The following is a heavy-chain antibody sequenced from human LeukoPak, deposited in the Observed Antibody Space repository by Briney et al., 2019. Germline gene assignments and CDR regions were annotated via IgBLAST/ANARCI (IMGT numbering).Heavy chain of an antibody. V-gene: IGHV1-18*01. CDR2: ISAYNGNT. J-gene: IGHJ6*03. D-gene: IGHD1-7*01. Sequence: ASVKVSCKASGGTFSSYGISWVRQAPGQGLEWMGWISAYNGNTNYAQKLQGRVTMTTDTSTSTAYMELRSLRSDDTAVYYCARTAITGTRYYYYYYMDVWGKGTTVTVS. CDR3: ARTAITGTRYYYYYYMDV. CDR1: GGTFSSYG.